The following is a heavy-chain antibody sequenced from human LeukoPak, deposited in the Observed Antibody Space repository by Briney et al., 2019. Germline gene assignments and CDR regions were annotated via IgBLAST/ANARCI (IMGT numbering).Heavy chain of an antibody. CDR2: IYTSGST. J-gene: IGHJ3*02. D-gene: IGHD3-22*01. Sequence: SETLSLTCTVSGGSISSYYWSWIRQPAGKGLEWIGRIYTSGSTNYNPSLKSRVTMSVDTSKNQFSLKLSSVTAADTAVYYCAGAYYYDSSGYIYAFDIWGPRDNGHRLL. CDR3: AGAYYYDSSGYIYAFDI. CDR1: GGSISSYY. V-gene: IGHV4-4*07.